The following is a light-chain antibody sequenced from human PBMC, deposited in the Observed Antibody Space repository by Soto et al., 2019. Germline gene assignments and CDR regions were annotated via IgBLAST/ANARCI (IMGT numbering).Light chain of an antibody. V-gene: IGKV2-40*01. J-gene: IGKJ1*01. CDR1: QSLLDSDDGNTY. CDR3: MQRVACPCT. CDR2: VVS. Sequence: DIVMTQSPLSLSVTPGEPASISCRSSQSLLDSDDGNTYLDWYLQKPGQSPQLLIQVVSSRASGVPDRFSGSGSGTDFTLKISRVEAEDVGIYYCMQRVACPCTFGPGTKVETK.